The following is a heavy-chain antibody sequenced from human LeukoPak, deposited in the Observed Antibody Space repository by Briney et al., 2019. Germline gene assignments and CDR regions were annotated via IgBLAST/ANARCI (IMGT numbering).Heavy chain of an antibody. Sequence: ASVKVSCKASGYTFTSHGITWVRQAPGPGLEALGRISTYNVNTNYAQKLQGRVTMTTDTSTSTAYMELRSLRSDDTAVYYCARDQYYDSKGWFDPWGQGTLVTVSS. V-gene: IGHV1-18*04. D-gene: IGHD3-22*01. J-gene: IGHJ5*02. CDR1: GYTFTSHG. CDR2: ISTYNVNT. CDR3: ARDQYYDSKGWFDP.